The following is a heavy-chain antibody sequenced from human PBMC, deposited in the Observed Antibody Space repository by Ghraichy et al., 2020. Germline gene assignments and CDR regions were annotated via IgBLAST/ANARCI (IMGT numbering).Heavy chain of an antibody. V-gene: IGHV3-74*01. CDR1: GFTFSSYW. J-gene: IGHJ4*02. CDR2: INSDGSST. Sequence: LSLTCAASGFTFSSYWMHWVRQAPGKGLVWVSRINSDGSSTSYADSVKGRFTISRDNAKNTLYLQMNSLRAEDTAVYYCARAVGISSWYHDLDYWGQGTLVTVSS. CDR3: ARAVGISSWYHDLDY. D-gene: IGHD6-13*01.